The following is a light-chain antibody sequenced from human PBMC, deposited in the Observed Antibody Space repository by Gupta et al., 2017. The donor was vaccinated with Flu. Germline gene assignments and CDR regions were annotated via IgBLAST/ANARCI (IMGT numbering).Light chain of an antibody. Sequence: GSPGQSVTISCTGTSSDVGGYNYVSWYQQHPGRAPKLMISEITTRSSGVPDRFSGSKSGNTASLTVSGLQAEDEADYYCSSYAGSNNWVFGG. V-gene: IGLV2-8*01. CDR3: SSYAGSNNWV. CDR2: EIT. CDR1: SSDVGGYNY. J-gene: IGLJ3*02.